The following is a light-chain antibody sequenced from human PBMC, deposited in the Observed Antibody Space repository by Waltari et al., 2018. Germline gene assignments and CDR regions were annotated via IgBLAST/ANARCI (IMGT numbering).Light chain of an antibody. CDR2: EVS. CDR1: SSYVGSYNR. Sequence: QSALTQPPSVSGSPGQSVTISCTGTSSYVGSYNRVSWYQQPPGTAPQLMIYEVSNRPSGVPYRFSGSKSGNTASLTISGLQAEDEADYYCSSYTSSSTVVFGGGTKLTVL. V-gene: IGLV2-18*02. J-gene: IGLJ2*01. CDR3: SSYTSSSTVV.